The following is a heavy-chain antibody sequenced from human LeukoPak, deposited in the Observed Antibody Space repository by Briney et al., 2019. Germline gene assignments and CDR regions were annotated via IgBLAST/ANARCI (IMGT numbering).Heavy chain of an antibody. CDR2: IKTKGDGGAT. Sequence: GGSLRLSCTASGFSISNDWMIWVRQAPGKGLEWVGRIKTKGDGGATDYAAPVKGRFTISRDDSKNMLLLQMNSLRIEDTAIYYCTTTGTAWGRGALVTVSS. V-gene: IGHV3-15*01. CDR1: GFSISNDW. D-gene: IGHD2-8*02. J-gene: IGHJ5*02. CDR3: TTTGTA.